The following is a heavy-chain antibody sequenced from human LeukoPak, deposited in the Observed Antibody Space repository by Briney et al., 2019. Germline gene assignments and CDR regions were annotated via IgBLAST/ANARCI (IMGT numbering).Heavy chain of an antibody. CDR1: GGSISSSNW. D-gene: IGHD2-2*01. J-gene: IGHJ3*02. Sequence: SETLSLTCAVSGGSISSSNWWSWVRQPPEKGLEWIGSIYYSGSTYYNPSLKSRVTTSVDTSKNQFSLKLSSVTAADTAVYYCARVVYAFDIWGQGTMVTVSS. CDR3: ARVVYAFDI. CDR2: IYYSGST. V-gene: IGHV4-4*02.